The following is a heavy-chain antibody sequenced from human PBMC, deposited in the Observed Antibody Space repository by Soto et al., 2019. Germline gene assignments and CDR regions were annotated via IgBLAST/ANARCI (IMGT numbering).Heavy chain of an antibody. V-gene: IGHV4-39*01. CDR3: GRQPGHCRSTTCFGYYSVDV. CDR2: IYYRGST. J-gene: IGHJ6*02. CDR1: GGSISSSSYS. D-gene: IGHD2-2*01. Sequence: QLQLQESGPRLVKPSETLSLTCSVSGGSISSSSYSWGWIRQPPGKGLEWIGTIYYRGSTHYIPSLEARVPISADAPHNPLSLRLSSVPGADTAVYYWGRQPGHCRSTTCFGYYSVDVWGQGTTVTVS.